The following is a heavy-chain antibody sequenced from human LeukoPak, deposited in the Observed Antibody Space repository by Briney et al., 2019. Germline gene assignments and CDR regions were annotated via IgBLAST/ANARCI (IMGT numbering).Heavy chain of an antibody. J-gene: IGHJ3*02. CDR1: GFTFSGSA. CDR3: AKQANWGWGSAFDI. CDR2: IRSKANSYAT. V-gene: IGHV3-73*01. Sequence: GGSLRLSCAASGFTFSGSAMHWVRQASGKGLEWVGRIRSKANSYATAYAASVKGRFTISRDNSKNTLYLQMNSLRAEDTAVYYCAKQANWGWGSAFDIWGQGTMVTVSS. D-gene: IGHD7-27*01.